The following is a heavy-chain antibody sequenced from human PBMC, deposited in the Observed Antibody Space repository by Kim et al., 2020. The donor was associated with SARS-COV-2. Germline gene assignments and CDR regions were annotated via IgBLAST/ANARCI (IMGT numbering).Heavy chain of an antibody. Sequence: ASVKVSCKASGYTFTSYAMHWVRQAPGQRLEWMGWINAGNGNTKYSQKFQGRVTITRDTSASTAYMELSSLRSEDTAVYYCARVEPYDSSGYYSFDYWGQGTLVTVSS. V-gene: IGHV1-3*01. CDR3: ARVEPYDSSGYYSFDY. D-gene: IGHD3-22*01. CDR1: GYTFTSYA. J-gene: IGHJ4*02. CDR2: INAGNGNT.